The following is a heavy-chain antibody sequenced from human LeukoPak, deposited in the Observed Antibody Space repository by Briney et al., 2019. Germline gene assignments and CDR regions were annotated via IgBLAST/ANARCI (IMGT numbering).Heavy chain of an antibody. D-gene: IGHD3-22*01. CDR3: ARLLDYDNSGAPDTFDI. V-gene: IGHV4-59*01. J-gene: IGHJ3*02. CDR2: VSYSRRT. Sequence: TSETLSLTSSVSGGSISPNYWAWIRQPPGKGLEYIGHVSYSRRTRFHPSLQSRLTISVDTFNNHFSLQLTSVTAADTAVYYCARLLDYDNSGAPDTFDIWGQGTMVTISS. CDR1: GGSISPNY.